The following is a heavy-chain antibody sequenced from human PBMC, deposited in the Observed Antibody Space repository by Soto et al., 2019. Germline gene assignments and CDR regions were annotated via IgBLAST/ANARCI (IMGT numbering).Heavy chain of an antibody. CDR1: GGSISSYY. J-gene: IGHJ5*02. V-gene: IGHV4-59*01. D-gene: IGHD3-3*01. CDR3: ARSGYANFWSGYQDR. CDR2: IYYSGST. Sequence: PSETLSLTCTVSGGSISSYYWSWIRQPPGKGLEWIGYIYYSGSTNYNPSLKSRVTISVDTSKNQFSLKLSSVTAADTAVYYCARSGYANFWSGYQDRWGQGTLVTVSS.